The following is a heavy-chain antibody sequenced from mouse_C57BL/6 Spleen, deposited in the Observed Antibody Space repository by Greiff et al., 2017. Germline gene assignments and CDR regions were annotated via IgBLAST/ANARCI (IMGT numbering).Heavy chain of an antibody. CDR1: GYTFTSSW. D-gene: IGHD2-2*01. CDR2: IDPSDSET. CDR3: ARSVTTGGYFDY. V-gene: IGHV1-52*01. J-gene: IGHJ2*01. Sequence: VQLVESGAELVRPGSSVKLSCKASGYTFTSSWMHWVKQRPIQGLEWIGNIDPSDSETHYNQKFKDKATLTVDKSSSTAYMQLSSLTSEDSAVYYCARSVTTGGYFDYWGQGTTLTVSS.